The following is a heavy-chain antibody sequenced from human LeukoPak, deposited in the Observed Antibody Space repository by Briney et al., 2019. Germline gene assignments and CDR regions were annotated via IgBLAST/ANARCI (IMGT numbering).Heavy chain of an antibody. V-gene: IGHV4-39*01. CDR3: AVGYSTPSYYYYYYMDV. CDR2: IYYSGNT. Sequence: SKTLSLTCTVSGDSISTSNSYWGWIRQPPGKGLEWIGSIYYSGNTYYNASLKSRVTISVDTSKNQFSLKLTSVTAADTAVYYCAVGYSTPSYYYYYYMDVWGKGTTVTVSS. D-gene: IGHD2-21*01. CDR1: GDSISTSNSY. J-gene: IGHJ6*03.